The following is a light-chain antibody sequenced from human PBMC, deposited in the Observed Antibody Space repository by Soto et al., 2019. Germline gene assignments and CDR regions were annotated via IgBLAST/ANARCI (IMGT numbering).Light chain of an antibody. V-gene: IGKV3-15*01. J-gene: IGKJ4*01. CDR1: QIISNN. CDR2: DAS. CDR3: HQYNSWPLT. Sequence: EIVMTQSPATLSVSPGERATLSCRASQIISNNLAWYQQKPGRAPRLFIYDASTRATGIPARFSGCGSGTEFTLTISSLQSEDFAVYYCHQYNSWPLTFGGGTKVDIK.